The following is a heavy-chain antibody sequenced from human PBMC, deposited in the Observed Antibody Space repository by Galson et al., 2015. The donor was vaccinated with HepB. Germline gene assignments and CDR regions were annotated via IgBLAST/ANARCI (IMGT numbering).Heavy chain of an antibody. Sequence: SLRLSCAASGFTFSTYSLNWVRQAPGKGLEWVSAVSSSSIYKYYADSVKGRFTISRENAKSSRYVQMNNLRVEDTAVYYCARGRGDIGGYYAFDYWGKGALVTVSS. D-gene: IGHD3-22*01. CDR1: GFTFSTYS. CDR3: ARGRGDIGGYYAFDY. J-gene: IGHJ4*02. CDR2: VSSSSIYK. V-gene: IGHV3-21*06.